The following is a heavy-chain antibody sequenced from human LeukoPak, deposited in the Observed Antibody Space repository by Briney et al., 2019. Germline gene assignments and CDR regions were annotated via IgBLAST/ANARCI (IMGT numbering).Heavy chain of an antibody. Sequence: GASVKVSCKASGGTFSSYAISWVRQAPGQGLEWMGGIIPIFGTANYAQKFQGRVTMTRDTSTSTVYMELSSLRSEDTAVYYCATDQSGSYGPDYWGQGTLVTVSS. J-gene: IGHJ4*02. V-gene: IGHV1-69*05. CDR3: ATDQSGSYGPDY. CDR2: IIPIFGTA. CDR1: GGTFSSYA. D-gene: IGHD1-26*01.